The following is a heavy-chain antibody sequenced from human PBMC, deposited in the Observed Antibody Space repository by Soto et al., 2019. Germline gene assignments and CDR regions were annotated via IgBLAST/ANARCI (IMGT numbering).Heavy chain of an antibody. Sequence: SETLSLTRGVSGDPSRSSKWSRWVRQPPGKGMEGIEEIYHSGSTNYNPSLKSRVIISVDKSKNQFSLKLSSVTDADTAVYYCARGERQQQRDYWGQGPLVTVS. V-gene: IGHV4-4*02. CDR3: ARGERQQQRDY. D-gene: IGHD6-13*01. CDR2: IYHSGST. CDR1: GDPSRSSKW. J-gene: IGHJ4*02.